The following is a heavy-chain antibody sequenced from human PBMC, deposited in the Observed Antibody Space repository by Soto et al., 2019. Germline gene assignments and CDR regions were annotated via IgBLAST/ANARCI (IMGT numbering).Heavy chain of an antibody. CDR3: ARHPERIAQIGWFDP. V-gene: IGHV3-48*01. J-gene: IGHJ5*02. D-gene: IGHD6-13*01. CDR2: ISSSSSTI. Sequence: GGSLRLSCAASGFTFSSYSMNWVRQAPGKGLEWVSYISSSSSTIYYADSVKGRFTISRDNAKNSLYLQMNSLRAEDTAVYYCARHPERIAQIGWFDPWGEGTLVTVSS. CDR1: GFTFSSYS.